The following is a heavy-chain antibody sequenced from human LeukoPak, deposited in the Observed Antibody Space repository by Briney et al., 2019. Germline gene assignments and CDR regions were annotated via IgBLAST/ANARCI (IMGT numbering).Heavy chain of an antibody. D-gene: IGHD3-22*01. Sequence: GGSLRLSCAASGFIFSSYWMAWVRQAPGKGLEWVSATSSSDAGTYYADSVRGRFTISRDNSKNTLYLQMNSLRLEDAAVYFCARAPVTSCRGTYCYPFDYWGQGTQVTVSS. V-gene: IGHV3-23*01. J-gene: IGHJ4*02. CDR2: TSSSDAGT. CDR3: ARAPVTSCRGTYCYPFDY. CDR1: GFIFSSYW.